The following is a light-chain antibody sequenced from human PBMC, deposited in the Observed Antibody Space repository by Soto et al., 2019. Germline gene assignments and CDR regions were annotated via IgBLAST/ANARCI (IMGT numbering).Light chain of an antibody. J-gene: IGKJ5*01. CDR3: KQRSNWPTAIN. CDR1: QSVISY. V-gene: IGKV3-11*01. CDR2: DAS. Sequence: EIVWTQSPATLSLCPGERATLTCRASQSVISYLAWYQQHPGQAPRPLINDASKRPTGTPARFSGSGSGTDFTITISSLEPEDFAVYYCKQRSNWPTAINFGQGTRLEIK.